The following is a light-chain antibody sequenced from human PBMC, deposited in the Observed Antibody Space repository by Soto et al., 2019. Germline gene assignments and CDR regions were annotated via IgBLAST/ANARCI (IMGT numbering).Light chain of an antibody. V-gene: IGLV2-23*01. CDR1: SSDVGSYNL. Sequence: QAVVTQPASVSGSPGQSITISCTGTSSDVGSYNLLSWYQHYPGKAPKLIIYEGNKRPSGVSNRFSGSKSGNTASLTISGVQAEDEADYHCCSYAGSSFVFGTGTKLTVL. CDR3: CSYAGSSFV. J-gene: IGLJ1*01. CDR2: EGN.